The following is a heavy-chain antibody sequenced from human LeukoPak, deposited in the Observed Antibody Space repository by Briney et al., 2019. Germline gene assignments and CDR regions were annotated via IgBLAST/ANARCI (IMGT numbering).Heavy chain of an antibody. CDR3: ARGQAMGYYFDY. J-gene: IGHJ4*02. Sequence: SETLSLTCAVYGGSFSGYYWSWIRQPPGKELEWIGEINHSGSTNYNPSLKSRVTISVDTSKNQFSLKLSSVTAADTAVYYCARGQAMGYYFDYWGQGTLVTVSS. D-gene: IGHD5-18*01. CDR1: GGSFSGYY. CDR2: INHSGST. V-gene: IGHV4-34*01.